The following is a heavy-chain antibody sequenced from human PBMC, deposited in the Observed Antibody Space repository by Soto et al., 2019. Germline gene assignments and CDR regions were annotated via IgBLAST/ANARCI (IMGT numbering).Heavy chain of an antibody. Sequence: SVKVSCKASGDTFSSYGISWVRQAPGQGLEWMGGIIPIFGTANYAQKFQGRVTITADESTSTAYMELSSLRSEDTAVYYCARRAWDQTNPFYYYGMDVWGQGTTVTVSS. V-gene: IGHV1-69*13. CDR2: IIPIFGTA. CDR3: ARRAWDQTNPFYYYGMDV. D-gene: IGHD1-26*01. CDR1: GDTFSSYG. J-gene: IGHJ6*02.